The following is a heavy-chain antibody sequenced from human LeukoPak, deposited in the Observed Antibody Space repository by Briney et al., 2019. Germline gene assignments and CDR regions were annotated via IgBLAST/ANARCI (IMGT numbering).Heavy chain of an antibody. D-gene: IGHD2/OR15-2a*01. J-gene: IGHJ6*03. Sequence: GGSLRLSCAASGFTVSSNYMSWVRQAPGKGLEWVSVIYSGGSTYYADSVKGRFTISRDNSKNTLYLQMNSLRVKDTAVYYCARDTWAYYMDVWGKGTTVTISS. CDR1: GFTVSSNY. CDR3: ARDTWAYYMDV. CDR2: IYSGGST. V-gene: IGHV3-53*01.